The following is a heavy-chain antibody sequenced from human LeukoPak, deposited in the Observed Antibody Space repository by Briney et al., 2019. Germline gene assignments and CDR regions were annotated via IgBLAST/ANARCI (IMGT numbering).Heavy chain of an antibody. Sequence: GASVKVSCKASGGTFSSYAISWVRQAPGQGLEWMGGIIPIFGTANYAQKFQGRVTITTDESTSTAYMELSSLRSEDTAVYYCAIASGYYYNWFDPWGQGTLVTVSS. J-gene: IGHJ5*02. CDR2: IIPIFGTA. CDR1: GGTFSSYA. D-gene: IGHD3-22*01. CDR3: AIASGYYYNWFDP. V-gene: IGHV1-69*05.